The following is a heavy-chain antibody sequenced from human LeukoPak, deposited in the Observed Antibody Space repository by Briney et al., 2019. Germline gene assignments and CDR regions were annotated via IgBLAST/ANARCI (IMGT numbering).Heavy chain of an antibody. CDR3: ASASLYYYDSSGYYFGY. CDR2: IYHSGST. J-gene: IGHJ4*02. V-gene: IGHV4-39*07. D-gene: IGHD3-22*01. CDR1: GGSISSSSYY. Sequence: SETLSLTCTVSGGSISSSSYYWGWIRQPPGKGLEWIGYIYHSGSTYYNPSLKSRVTISVDRSKNQFSLKLSSVTAADTAVYYCASASLYYYDSSGYYFGYWGQGTLVTVSS.